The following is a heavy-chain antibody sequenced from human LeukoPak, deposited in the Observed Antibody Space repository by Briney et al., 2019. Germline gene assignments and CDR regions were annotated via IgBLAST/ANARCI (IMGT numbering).Heavy chain of an antibody. Sequence: SETLSLTCTVSGGSISSGSYYWSWIRQPAGKGLEWIGRIYTSGSTNYNPSLKSRVTISVDTSKNQFSLKLSSVTAADTAVYYCARAPSDYYFDYWGQGTLVTVSS. CDR1: GGSISSGSYY. CDR3: ARAPSDYYFDY. CDR2: IYTSGST. J-gene: IGHJ4*02. D-gene: IGHD3-3*01. V-gene: IGHV4-61*02.